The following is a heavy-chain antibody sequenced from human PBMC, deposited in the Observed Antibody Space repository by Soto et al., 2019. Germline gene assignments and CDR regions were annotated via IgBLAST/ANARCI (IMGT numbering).Heavy chain of an antibody. D-gene: IGHD2-21*02. CDR2: IYYGGST. CDR1: GGSISSYY. CDR3: ARTVLLAYCGGDCYSYNWFDP. J-gene: IGHJ5*02. V-gene: IGHV4-59*01. Sequence: SETLSLTCTVSGGSISSYYWNWVRQPPGKGLEWIGDIYYGGSTNYNPSLKSRVTISVDTSQNQFSLKLSSVTAADTAVYYCARTVLLAYCGGDCYSYNWFDPWGQGTLVTAPQ.